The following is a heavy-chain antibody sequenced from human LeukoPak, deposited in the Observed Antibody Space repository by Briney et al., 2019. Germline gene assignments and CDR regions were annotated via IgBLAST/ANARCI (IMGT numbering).Heavy chain of an antibody. CDR2: IYYTGCT. CDR1: GFSISSSSYY. Sequence: PSETLSFTRTISGFSISSSSYYWGWLRQPPEKLLEWIGSIYYTGCTYYNPSLKSLLTVTAATSKNQFSLKLSSVTAADTAVYYCARIIVVVVAATPANWFDPWGQGTLVTVSS. CDR3: ARIIVVVVAATPANWFDP. D-gene: IGHD2-15*01. V-gene: IGHV4-39*07. J-gene: IGHJ5*02.